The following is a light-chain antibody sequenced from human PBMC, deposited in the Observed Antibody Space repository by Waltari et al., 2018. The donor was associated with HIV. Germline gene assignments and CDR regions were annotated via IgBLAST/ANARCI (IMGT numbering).Light chain of an antibody. CDR3: QQYYSTPYT. J-gene: IGKJ2*01. CDR1: QSVLSRSNNKNY. CDR2: WAS. Sequence: DIVMTQSPDSLVVSLGERATINYKSSQSVLSRSNNKNYLAWYQQKPGQPPKLLIYWASTRESGVPDRFSGSGSGTDFTLTISSLQAEDVAVYYCQQYYSTPYTFGQGTKLEIK. V-gene: IGKV4-1*01.